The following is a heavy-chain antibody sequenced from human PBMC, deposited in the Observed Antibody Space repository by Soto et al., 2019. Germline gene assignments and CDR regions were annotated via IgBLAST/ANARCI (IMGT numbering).Heavy chain of an antibody. V-gene: IGHV1-18*04. CDR3: GRGYCSGGSCLTYYFYGMDV. CDR2: ISAYNGNT. J-gene: IGHJ6*02. D-gene: IGHD2-15*01. Sequence: ASVKVSCKASGYTFTSYGISWVRQAPGQGLEWMGWISAYNGNTNYAQKLQGRVTMTTDTSTSTAYMELRSLRSDDTAVYYCGRGYCSGGSCLTYYFYGMDVWGQGTTVTVPS. CDR1: GYTFTSYG.